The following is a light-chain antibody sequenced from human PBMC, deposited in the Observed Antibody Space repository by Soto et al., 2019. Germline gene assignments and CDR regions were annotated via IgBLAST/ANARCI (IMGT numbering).Light chain of an antibody. Sequence: QSVLTQPPSVSGSPGQSVTISCSGTSSDVGSYNRVSWYQQPPGTAPKVMIYEVTNRPSGVPDRFSGSKSGNTASLTISGLQAEDEADYYCCSYISGNTYVFGTGTKLTVL. V-gene: IGLV2-18*02. CDR1: SSDVGSYNR. J-gene: IGLJ1*01. CDR3: CSYISGNTYV. CDR2: EVT.